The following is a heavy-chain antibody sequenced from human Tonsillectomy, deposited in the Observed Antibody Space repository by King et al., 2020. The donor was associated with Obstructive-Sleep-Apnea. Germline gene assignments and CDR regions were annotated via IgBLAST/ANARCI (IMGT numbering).Heavy chain of an antibody. CDR2: IYYSGST. D-gene: IGHD3-16*01. J-gene: IGHJ3*02. CDR1: GGSISSYY. CDR3: AKEGSLGAFDI. Sequence: LQLQESGPGLVKPSETLSLTCTVSGGSISSYYWSWIRQPPGKGLEWIGYIYYSGSTNYNPALKSRCTISVDTSKNQFSLKLSSVTAADTAVYYCAKEGSLGAFDIWGQGTMVTVSS. V-gene: IGHV4-59*08.